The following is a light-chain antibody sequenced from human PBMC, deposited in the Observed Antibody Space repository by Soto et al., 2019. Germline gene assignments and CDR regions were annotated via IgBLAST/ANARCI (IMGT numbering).Light chain of an antibody. V-gene: IGKV3-15*01. CDR2: GAS. CDR3: QQYSSWPRT. CDR1: QAVMYD. Sequence: ERVLTQSPAALSVSPGGRATLSCRASQAVMYDLAWYQQKPGQAPRLLVYGASTRATDAPPRFRGSGSGREFSLTISSLQSEDFATYYCQQYSSWPRTFGQGSRVEIK. J-gene: IGKJ1*01.